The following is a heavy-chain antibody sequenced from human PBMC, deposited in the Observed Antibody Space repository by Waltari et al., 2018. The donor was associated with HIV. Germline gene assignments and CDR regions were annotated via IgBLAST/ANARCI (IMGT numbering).Heavy chain of an antibody. D-gene: IGHD4-4*01. CDR2: INPNSGGT. CDR1: GHTFTGSY. Sequence: VQPVPSAAEGKTPGASVKVTCKASGHTFTGSYMPSLTPAPGQGREWMGRINPNSGGTNYAQQFQGRVTMTRDTSISTAYMELSRLRSDDTAVYYCAREGARMTTMIYYYYGMDVWGQGTTVTVSS. CDR3: AREGARMTTMIYYYYGMDV. V-gene: IGHV1-2*06. J-gene: IGHJ6*02.